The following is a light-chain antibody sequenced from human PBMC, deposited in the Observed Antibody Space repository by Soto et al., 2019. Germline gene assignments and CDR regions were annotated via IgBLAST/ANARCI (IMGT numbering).Light chain of an antibody. CDR2: GAS. CDR1: QSINNN. CDR3: QQYNNWPLT. J-gene: IGKJ5*01. Sequence: EIVMTQSPATLSVSPGERSTLSFSSSQSINNNLAWYQQKLGQAPRLLIYGASTRATGIPARFSGTGSGTEFTLTISSLQSEDFAVYYCQQYNNWPLTFGQGTRLEIK. V-gene: IGKV3-15*01.